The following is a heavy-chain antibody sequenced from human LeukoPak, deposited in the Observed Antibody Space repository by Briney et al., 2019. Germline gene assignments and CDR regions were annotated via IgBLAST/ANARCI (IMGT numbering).Heavy chain of an antibody. J-gene: IGHJ1*01. D-gene: IGHD3-9*01. V-gene: IGHV3-11*01. CDR1: GFTFTDYY. CDR3: ARDGHYNILTGYFQD. Sequence: PGGSLRLSCAASGFTFTDYYMSWIRQAPGKGLEWVSYITNSGTTIYYADSVKGRFTISRDNAKNSLYLQMNSLRAEDTAVYYCARDGHYNILTGYFQDWGQGTLVTVSS. CDR2: ITNSGTTI.